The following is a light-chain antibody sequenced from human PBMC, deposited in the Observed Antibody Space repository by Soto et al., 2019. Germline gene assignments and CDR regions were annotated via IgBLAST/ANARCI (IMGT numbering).Light chain of an antibody. V-gene: IGKV3-15*01. Sequence: EIVMTQSPGTVSVFPGDTVTLCHRASQSVSAYLAWFHQKPGQAPRLLLLRIFTRAIGVPARFSGSGSETEFTLTISGLQSEDFAVYYCQQYYNSRGTFGQGTKVDIK. CDR3: QQYYNSRGT. CDR1: QSVSAY. J-gene: IGKJ1*01. CDR2: RIF.